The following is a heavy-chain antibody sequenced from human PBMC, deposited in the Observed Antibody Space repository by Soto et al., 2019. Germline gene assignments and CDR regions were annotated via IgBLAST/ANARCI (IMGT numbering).Heavy chain of an antibody. Sequence: SETLSLTCTVSGGSISSGGYYWSWIRQHPGKGLEWIGYIYYSGSTYYNPSLKSRVTISVDTSKNQFSLKLSFVTAADTAAYYCARGLGDIVVVPAATTYYYYGMDVWGQGTTVTVSS. CDR2: IYYSGST. CDR1: GGSISSGGYY. CDR3: ARGLGDIVVVPAATTYYYYGMDV. D-gene: IGHD2-2*01. V-gene: IGHV4-31*03. J-gene: IGHJ6*02.